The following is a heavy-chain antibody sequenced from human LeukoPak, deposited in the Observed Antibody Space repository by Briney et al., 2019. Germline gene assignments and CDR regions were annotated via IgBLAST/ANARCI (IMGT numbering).Heavy chain of an antibody. CDR2: INTKGST. CDR3: ARASPNYDFWSGYGNWFDP. D-gene: IGHD3-3*01. CDR1: GGSFTNYY. J-gene: IGHJ5*02. Sequence: SETLSLTCTVSGGSFTNYYWSWIRQPAGEGLEWIGHINTKGSTSSNPSLKSRVTMSVDTSKNQFSLKLSSVTAADTAVYYCARASPNYDFWSGYGNWFDPWGQGTLVTVSS. V-gene: IGHV4-4*07.